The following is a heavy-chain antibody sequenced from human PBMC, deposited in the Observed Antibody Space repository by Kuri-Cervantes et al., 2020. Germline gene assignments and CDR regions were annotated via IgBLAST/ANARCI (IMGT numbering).Heavy chain of an antibody. V-gene: IGHV3-9*01. CDR3: AKDRSSKGVTVTSLFDY. J-gene: IGHJ4*02. CDR1: GFTFDDYA. Sequence: LSLTCAASGFTFDDYAMHWVRQAPGKGLEWVSGISWNSGSIGYADSVKGRFTISRDNAKNSLYLQMNSLRAEDTALYYCAKDRSSKGVTVTSLFDYWGQGTLVTVSS. CDR2: ISWNSGSI. D-gene: IGHD4-17*01.